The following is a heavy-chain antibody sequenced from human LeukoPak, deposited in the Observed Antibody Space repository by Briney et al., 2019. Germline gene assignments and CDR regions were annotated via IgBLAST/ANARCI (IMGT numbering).Heavy chain of an antibody. CDR2: IYTSGST. CDR1: GGSISSYY. V-gene: IGHV4-4*07. D-gene: IGHD1-26*01. CDR3: ARGSYSGSLTTPEYYYYMDV. Sequence: PSETLSLTCTVSGGSISSYYWSWIRQPAGKGLEWIGRIYTSGSTNYNPSLKSRVTMSVDTSKNQFSLKLRSVTAADTAVYYCARGSYSGSLTTPEYYYYMDVWGKGTTVTVSS. J-gene: IGHJ6*03.